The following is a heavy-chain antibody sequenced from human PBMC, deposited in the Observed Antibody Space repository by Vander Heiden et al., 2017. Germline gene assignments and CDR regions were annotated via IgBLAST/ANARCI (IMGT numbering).Heavy chain of an antibody. D-gene: IGHD1-1*01. CDR3: AHRLASAPAWNDGGIDAFDI. V-gene: IGHV2-5*01. Sequence: QITLKESGPTLVKPTQTLTLTCTFSGFSLSTSGVGVVWIRQPPGKALEWLALIYWNDDKRYSPSLKSRLTIPKATSKNQVVLTMPNMDPVDTATYYCAHRLASAPAWNDGGIDAFDILGQGTMVTVSS. CDR2: IYWNDDK. CDR1: GFSLSTSGVG. J-gene: IGHJ3*02.